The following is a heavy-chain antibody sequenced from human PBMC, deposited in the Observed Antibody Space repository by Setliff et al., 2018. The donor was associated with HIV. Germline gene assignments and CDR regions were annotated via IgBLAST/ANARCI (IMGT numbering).Heavy chain of an antibody. Sequence: GESLKISCKGFGYRFTSYWIGWARHMPGKGLEWMGIIYPGDSDTRYSPSFQGQVTISADKSISTAYLQWSSLKASDTAMYYCARRLVGATAQPDYWGQGTLVTVSS. CDR1: GYRFTSYW. J-gene: IGHJ4*02. D-gene: IGHD1-26*01. CDR2: IYPGDSDT. V-gene: IGHV5-51*01. CDR3: ARRLVGATAQPDY.